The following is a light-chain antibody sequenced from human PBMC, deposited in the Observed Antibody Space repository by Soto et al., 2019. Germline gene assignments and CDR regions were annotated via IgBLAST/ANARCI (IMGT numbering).Light chain of an antibody. CDR3: QQYGSSWLT. CDR1: QSVSSTY. Sequence: EIVLTQSPGTLSLSPGERATLSCRASQSVSSTYLAWYQQEPGQAPRLLIYGASSRATGIPDRFSGSGSGTDFTLTISRLEPEDFAVYYCQQYGSSWLTFGGGTKVDIK. V-gene: IGKV3-20*01. J-gene: IGKJ4*01. CDR2: GAS.